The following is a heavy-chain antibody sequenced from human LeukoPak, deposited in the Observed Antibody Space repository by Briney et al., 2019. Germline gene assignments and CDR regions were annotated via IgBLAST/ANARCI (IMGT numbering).Heavy chain of an antibody. Sequence: GGSLRLSCAASGFTFSAYWMHWVRQVPGKGPVWVSFIKSVERTTNYADSVKGRFTISRDNARNTVDLQMNNLRADDTAVYYCATGAKSGYEYWGQGTLVTVSS. CDR3: ATGAKSGYEY. CDR1: GFTFSAYW. J-gene: IGHJ4*02. V-gene: IGHV3-74*01. CDR2: IKSVERTT. D-gene: IGHD5-12*01.